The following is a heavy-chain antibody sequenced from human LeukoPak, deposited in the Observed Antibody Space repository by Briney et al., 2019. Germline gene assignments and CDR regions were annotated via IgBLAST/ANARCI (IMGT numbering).Heavy chain of an antibody. Sequence: GGSLRLSCAASGFTFSNYWMSWVRQAPGKGLEWVANIKQDGSDKYYVDSVKGRFTVSRDNAKNSLYLQMNSLRAEDTAVYYCARDKEGGSGSMDYWGLGTLVTVSS. D-gene: IGHD3-10*01. CDR1: GFTFSNYW. V-gene: IGHV3-7*01. CDR3: ARDKEGGSGSMDY. J-gene: IGHJ4*02. CDR2: IKQDGSDK.